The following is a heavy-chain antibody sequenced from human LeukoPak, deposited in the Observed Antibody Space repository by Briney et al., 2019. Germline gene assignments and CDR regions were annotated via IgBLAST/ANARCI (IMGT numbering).Heavy chain of an antibody. D-gene: IGHD6-19*01. J-gene: IGHJ4*02. CDR1: GFTFSDYY. CDR3: ARDLLLAVAGTGQGY. V-gene: IGHV3-11*04. Sequence: PGGSLRLSCAASGFTFSDYYMSWIRQAPGKGLEWVSYISSSGSTIYYADSVKGRFTIFRDNAKNSLYLQMNSLRAEDTAVYYCARDLLLAVAGTGQGYWGQGTLVTVSS. CDR2: ISSSGSTI.